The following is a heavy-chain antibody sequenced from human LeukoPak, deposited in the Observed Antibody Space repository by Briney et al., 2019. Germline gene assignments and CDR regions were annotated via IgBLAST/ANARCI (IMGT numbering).Heavy chain of an antibody. J-gene: IGHJ6*03. D-gene: IGHD6-13*01. Sequence: SETLSLTCAVSGGSISSYYWSWIRQPPGKGLEWIGYIYYSGSTNYNPSLKSRVTISVDTSKNQFSLKLSSVTAADTAVYYCATVSDSSSWNYYYYMDVWGKGTTVTISS. CDR2: IYYSGST. CDR3: ATVSDSSSWNYYYYMDV. CDR1: GGSISSYY. V-gene: IGHV4-59*01.